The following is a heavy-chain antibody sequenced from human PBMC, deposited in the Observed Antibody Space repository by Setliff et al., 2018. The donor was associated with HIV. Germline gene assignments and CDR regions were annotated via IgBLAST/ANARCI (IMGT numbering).Heavy chain of an antibody. CDR1: GFTVSGNY. CDR2: IYSGGNR. V-gene: IGHV3-66*02. J-gene: IGHJ3*02. D-gene: IGHD2-2*01. Sequence: PGESLKISCAASGFTVSGNYLNWARQAPGKGLEWVSVIYSGGNRNYADSVKGRFTISRDISKNTLYLQMNSLTSEDTAVYYCAAQYLRVDDAFDIWGQGTMVTVSS. CDR3: AAQYLRVDDAFDI.